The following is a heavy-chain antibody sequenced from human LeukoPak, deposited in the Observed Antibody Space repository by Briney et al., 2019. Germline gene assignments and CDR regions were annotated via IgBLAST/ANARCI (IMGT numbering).Heavy chain of an antibody. J-gene: IGHJ3*02. Sequence: PSETLSLTCTVSGGSISSGSYYWSWIRQPAGKGLEWIGRIYTSGSTNYNPSLKSRVTISVDTSKNQFSLKLSSVTAADTAVYYCARETKELLRKDAFDIWGQGTMVTVSS. V-gene: IGHV4-61*02. CDR3: ARETKELLRKDAFDI. CDR1: GGSISSGSYY. D-gene: IGHD1-26*01. CDR2: IYTSGST.